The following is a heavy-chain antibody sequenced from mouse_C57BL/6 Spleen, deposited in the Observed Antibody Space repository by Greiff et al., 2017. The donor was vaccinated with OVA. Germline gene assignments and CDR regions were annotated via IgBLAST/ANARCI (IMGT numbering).Heavy chain of an antibody. J-gene: IGHJ2*01. V-gene: IGHV1-55*01. Sequence: QVQLQQPGAELVKPGASVKMSCKASGYTFTSYWITWVKQRPGQGLEWIGDIYPGSGSTNYNEKFKSKATLTVDTSSSTAYMQLSSLTAEDSAVYYGARDRVTTVVAPYFDYWGQGTTRTVSS. D-gene: IGHD1-1*01. CDR2: IYPGSGST. CDR1: GYTFTSYW. CDR3: ARDRVTTVVAPYFDY.